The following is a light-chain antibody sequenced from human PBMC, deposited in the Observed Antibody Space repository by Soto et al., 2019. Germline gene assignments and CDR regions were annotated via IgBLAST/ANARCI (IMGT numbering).Light chain of an antibody. CDR2: GAS. CDR3: QQYGSSPLT. CDR1: QSVSSSY. V-gene: IGKV3-20*01. J-gene: IGKJ4*01. Sequence: EIVLTQSPGTLSLSPGERATRSCRASQSVSSSYLAWYQQKPGQAPRLLIYGASSRATGIPDRFSGSGSGTDFTLTISRLEPEDFAVYYCQQYGSSPLTFGGGTKVESK.